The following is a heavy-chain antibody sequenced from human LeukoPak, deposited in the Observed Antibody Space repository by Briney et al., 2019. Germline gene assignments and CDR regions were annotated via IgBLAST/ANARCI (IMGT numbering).Heavy chain of an antibody. CDR2: IYYSGST. Sequence: NASEILSLTCIVSGGSISSGGYYWSWIRQHPGKGLEWIGYIYYSGSTYYNPSLKSRVTISINTSKNQFSLQLSSVTAADTAVYYCARANPPRTCDLWGRGTLVTVSS. D-gene: IGHD2-8*01. J-gene: IGHJ2*01. V-gene: IGHV4-31*03. CDR3: ARANPPRTCDL. CDR1: GGSISSGGYY.